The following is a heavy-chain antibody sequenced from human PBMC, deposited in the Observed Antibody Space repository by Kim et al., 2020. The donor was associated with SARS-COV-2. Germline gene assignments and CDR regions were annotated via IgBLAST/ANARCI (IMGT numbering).Heavy chain of an antibody. CDR3: ARSMIVRGGAFDI. D-gene: IGHD3-22*01. J-gene: IGHJ3*02. V-gene: IGHV4-34*01. Sequence: YNPSLKSRVTISVDTSKNQFSLKLSSVAAADTAVYYCARSMIVRGGAFDIWGQGTMVTVSS.